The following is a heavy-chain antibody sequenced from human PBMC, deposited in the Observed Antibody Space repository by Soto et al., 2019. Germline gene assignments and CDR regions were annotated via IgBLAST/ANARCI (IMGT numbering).Heavy chain of an antibody. CDR2: XNSVNXNP. Sequence: XVKVSCKASGYSFSTHAMHWVRQAPGQGLEWVGWXNSVNXNPIYSEKFQXXVTFTSDXXATKAYMELSSLTSEDTAVYYCARNILGGTTDYWGQGTLVTVSS. CDR1: GYSFSTHA. V-gene: IGHV1-3*01. CDR3: ARNILGGTTDY. J-gene: IGHJ4*02. D-gene: IGHD1-7*01.